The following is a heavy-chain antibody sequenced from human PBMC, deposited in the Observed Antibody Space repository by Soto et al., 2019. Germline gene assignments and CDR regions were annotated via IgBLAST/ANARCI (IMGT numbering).Heavy chain of an antibody. D-gene: IGHD6-6*01. V-gene: IGHV3-33*01. Sequence: LRLSCAASGFTFSSYGMHWVRQAPGKGLEWVAVIWYDGSNKYYADSVKGRFTISRDNSKNTLYLQMNSLRAEDTAVYYCARGFSSSSPFDYWGQGTLVTVSS. CDR2: IWYDGSNK. CDR3: ARGFSSSSPFDY. J-gene: IGHJ4*02. CDR1: GFTFSSYG.